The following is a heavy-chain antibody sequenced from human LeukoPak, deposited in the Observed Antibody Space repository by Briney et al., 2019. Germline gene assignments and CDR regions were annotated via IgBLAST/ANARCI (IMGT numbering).Heavy chain of an antibody. CDR2: IYHSGHT. CDR1: GYSISRGYY. V-gene: IGHV4-38-2*02. D-gene: IGHD5/OR15-5a*01. J-gene: IGHJ5*02. CDR3: ARDQHVYGILNWFDP. Sequence: SETLSLTCTVSGYSISRGYYWGWIRQPPGKGLEWIGSIYHSGHTYYNPALKSRVTILVDTSKKQFAPWLSSVPAADTVVYYCARDQHVYGILNWFDPRGQGTLVTVSS.